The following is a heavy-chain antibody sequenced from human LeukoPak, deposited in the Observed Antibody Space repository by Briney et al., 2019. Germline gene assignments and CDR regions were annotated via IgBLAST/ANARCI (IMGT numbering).Heavy chain of an antibody. D-gene: IGHD6-19*01. J-gene: IGHJ6*02. CDR2: IWYDGSNK. Sequence: GGSLRLSCVGSGFNFRTYNLNWVRQAPGKGLEWVAVIWYDGSNKYYADSVKGRFTISRDNSKNTLYLQMNSLRAEDTAVYYCARDRSGWSYYYYYGMDVWGQGTTVTVSS. CDR3: ARDRSGWSYYYYYGMDV. CDR1: GFNFRTYN. V-gene: IGHV3-33*08.